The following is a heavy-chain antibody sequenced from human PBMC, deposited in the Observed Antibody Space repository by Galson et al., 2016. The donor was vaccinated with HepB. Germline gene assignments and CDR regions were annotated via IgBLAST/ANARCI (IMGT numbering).Heavy chain of an antibody. CDR2: FYYTRST. CDR1: GGSISSSNYY. J-gene: IGHJ4*02. Sequence: SETLSLTCTVSGGSISSSNYYWGWIRQPPGKGLEWIGSFYYTRSTFYNPSLKSRLTISVDTSNNQFSLKLTSVTAADTAVYYSARQCLVGAADMPGDYFDYWGQGTLVTVSS. D-gene: IGHD2-15*01. CDR3: ARQCLVGAADMPGDYFDY. V-gene: IGHV4-39*01.